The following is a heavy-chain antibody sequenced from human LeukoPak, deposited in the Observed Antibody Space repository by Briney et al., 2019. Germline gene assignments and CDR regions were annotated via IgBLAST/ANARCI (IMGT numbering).Heavy chain of an antibody. CDR3: ARDLSIAARYDAFDI. Sequence: GGSLRLSCAASGFTFNNYNMNWVRQAPGKGLEWVSYITSGSATIYYTDSVKGRFTISRDNAQKSVYLQMDSLRAEDTAVYYCARDLSIAARYDAFDIWGQGTMVTVSS. CDR2: ITSGSATI. V-gene: IGHV3-48*04. CDR1: GFTFNNYN. J-gene: IGHJ3*02. D-gene: IGHD6-6*01.